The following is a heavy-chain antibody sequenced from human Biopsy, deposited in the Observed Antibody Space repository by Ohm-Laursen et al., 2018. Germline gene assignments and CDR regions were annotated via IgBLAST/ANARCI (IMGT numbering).Heavy chain of an antibody. V-gene: IGHV2-5*01. CDR3: AHARGYSYGYSYFDY. Sequence: TQTLTLTRTFSGFSLSNSGVGVAWTRQPPGKALEWLAIIYWNNDKHFSPSLRSRLTITKDTSRNQVVLTVTNMDPVDTATYSCAHARGYSYGYSYFDYWGQGTLVTVSS. D-gene: IGHD5-18*01. CDR2: IYWNNDK. CDR1: GFSLSNSGVG. J-gene: IGHJ4*02.